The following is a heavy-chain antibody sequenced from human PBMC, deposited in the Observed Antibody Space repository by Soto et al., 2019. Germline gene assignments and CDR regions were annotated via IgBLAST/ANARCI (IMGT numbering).Heavy chain of an antibody. D-gene: IGHD1-26*01. V-gene: IGHV4-59*01. CDR2: IYYSGST. J-gene: IGHJ5*02. Sequence: QVQLQESGPGLVKPSETLSLTCTVSGGSISSYYWSWIRQPPGKGLEWIGYIYYSGSTNYNPSLRSRLTISVDTSKNLFSLKLSSVPAADTAVYYCARGVWERPPGDNWFDPWGQGTLVTVSS. CDR1: GGSISSYY. CDR3: ARGVWERPPGDNWFDP.